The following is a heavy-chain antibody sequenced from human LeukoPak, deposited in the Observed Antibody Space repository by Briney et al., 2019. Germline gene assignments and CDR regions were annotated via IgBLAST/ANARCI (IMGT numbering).Heavy chain of an antibody. J-gene: IGHJ4*02. Sequence: SETLSLTCAVYGGCLSGYYWILIRQPPAKPLECIGEINHSGSTNYNPSLKSRVTISVDTSKNQFSLKLSSVTAADTAVYYCARGRGSSSSGSFDYWGQGTLVTVSS. V-gene: IGHV4-34*01. CDR3: ARGRGSSSSGSFDY. CDR1: GGCLSGYY. CDR2: INHSGST. D-gene: IGHD6-6*01.